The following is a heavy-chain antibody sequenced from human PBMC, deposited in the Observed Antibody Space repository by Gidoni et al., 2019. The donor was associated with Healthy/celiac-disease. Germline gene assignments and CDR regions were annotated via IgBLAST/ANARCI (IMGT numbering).Heavy chain of an antibody. Sequence: QVQLVQSGAEVKKPGASVKVSCKVSGSTLTELSMHWVRQAPGKGLEWMGGFDPEDGETIYAQKFQGRVTLAEDTSTDTAYMELSSLRSEDTAVYYCATPGEYYDSSGYDAFDIWGQGTMVTVSS. CDR1: GSTLTELS. V-gene: IGHV1-24*01. CDR3: ATPGEYYDSSGYDAFDI. J-gene: IGHJ3*02. D-gene: IGHD3-22*01. CDR2: FDPEDGET.